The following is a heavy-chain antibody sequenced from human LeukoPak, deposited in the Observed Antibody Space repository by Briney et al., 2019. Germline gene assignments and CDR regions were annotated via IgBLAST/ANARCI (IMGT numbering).Heavy chain of an antibody. CDR3: ARSGRRGLLGTTVTSMRWFDP. CDR2: IYHSGST. CDR1: GYSISSGYY. V-gene: IGHV4-38-2*02. Sequence: SETLSLTCTVSGYSISSGYYWGWIRQPPGKGLEWIGSIYHSGSTYYNPSLKSRVTISVDTSKNQFSLKLSSVTAADTAVYYCARSGRRGLLGTTVTSMRWFDPWGQGILVTVSS. D-gene: IGHD4-17*01. J-gene: IGHJ5*02.